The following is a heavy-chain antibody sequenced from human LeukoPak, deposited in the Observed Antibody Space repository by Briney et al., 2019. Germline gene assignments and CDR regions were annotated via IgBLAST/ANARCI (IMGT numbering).Heavy chain of an antibody. CDR2: ISYDGSNK. Sequence: SCKASGYTFTSYGMHWVRQAPGKGLEWVAVISYDGSNKYYADSVKGRFTISRDNAKNSLYLQMNSLRAEDTAVYYCARDPSSSADLNWFDPWGQGTLVTVSS. CDR1: GYTFTSYG. CDR3: ARDPSSSADLNWFDP. D-gene: IGHD6-6*01. V-gene: IGHV3-33*05. J-gene: IGHJ5*02.